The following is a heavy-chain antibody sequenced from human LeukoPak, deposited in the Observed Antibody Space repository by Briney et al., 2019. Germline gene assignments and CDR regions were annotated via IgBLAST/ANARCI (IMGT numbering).Heavy chain of an antibody. D-gene: IGHD3-10*01. V-gene: IGHV3-48*03. Sequence: GGSLRLSCAASGFTFRTCEMIWVRQAPGKGLEWVSYISDSGTKIYYADSVKGRFTISRDNAKNSLYLQMNSLRAEDTAVYYCARTFRGIDYWGQGTLVTVSS. CDR3: ARTFRGIDY. CDR2: ISDSGTKI. CDR1: GFTFRTCE. J-gene: IGHJ4*02.